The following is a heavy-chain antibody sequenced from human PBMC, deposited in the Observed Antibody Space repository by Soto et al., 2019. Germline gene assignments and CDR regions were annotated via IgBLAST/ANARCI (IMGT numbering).Heavy chain of an antibody. CDR1: GYTFTSYD. CDR2: MNPNSGNT. Sequence: ASVKLSCKAAGYTFTSYDINWVRQDTGQGLEWMGWMNPNSGNTGYAQKFQGRVTMTRNTSISTAYMELSSLRSEDTAVYYCASMQWLSDPDAFDIWGQGTMVTVSS. D-gene: IGHD6-19*01. CDR3: ASMQWLSDPDAFDI. J-gene: IGHJ3*02. V-gene: IGHV1-8*02.